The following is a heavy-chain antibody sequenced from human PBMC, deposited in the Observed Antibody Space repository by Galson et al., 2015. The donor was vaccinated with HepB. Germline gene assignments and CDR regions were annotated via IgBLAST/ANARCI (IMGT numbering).Heavy chain of an antibody. D-gene: IGHD5-12*01. V-gene: IGHV1-3*01. CDR2: IDAGNGNT. Sequence: SVKVSCKASGYTFSSYAIHWVRQAPGQRLEWMGWIDAGNGNTKYSQKFQGRVTITRDASASTAYMELRSLRSDDTAVYYCARDSREVGGYDPWGYWGQGTLVTVSS. CDR3: ARDSREVGGYDPWGY. CDR1: GYTFSSYA. J-gene: IGHJ4*02.